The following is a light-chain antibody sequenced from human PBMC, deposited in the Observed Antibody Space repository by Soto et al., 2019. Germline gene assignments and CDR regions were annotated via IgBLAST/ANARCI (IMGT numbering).Light chain of an antibody. J-gene: IGKJ5*01. Sequence: EIVLTHSPGTLSLSPVQIATLSFSSSQRLSASDIAWYQQKPGQAPKFLIYGVSSRATGIPDRFSGSGSGTDFTLTISRLEPEDFAVYHCRQYCSSPLINFGQGTRLEIK. V-gene: IGKV3-20*01. CDR3: RQYCSSPLIN. CDR1: QRLSASD. CDR2: GVS.